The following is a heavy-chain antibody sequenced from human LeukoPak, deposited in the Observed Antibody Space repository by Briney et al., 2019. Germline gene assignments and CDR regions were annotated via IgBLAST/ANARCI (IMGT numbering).Heavy chain of an antibody. J-gene: IGHJ4*02. CDR1: GGSISSYY. CDR2: IYYSGST. D-gene: IGHD3-10*01. V-gene: IGHV4-59*01. CDR3: ARVGRYGSGSYPFDY. Sequence: PSETLSLTCTVSGGSISSYYWSWIRQPPGKGLEWIGYIYYSGSTNYNPSLKSRVTISVDASKNQFSLKLSSVTAADTAVYYCARVGRYGSGSYPFDYWGQGTLVTVSS.